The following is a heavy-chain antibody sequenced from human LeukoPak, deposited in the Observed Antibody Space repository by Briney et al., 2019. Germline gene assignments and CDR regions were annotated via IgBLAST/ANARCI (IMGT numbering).Heavy chain of an antibody. V-gene: IGHV4-4*09. Sequence: PSETLSLTCTVSGGSIRNNNCYWSWIRQPPGKGLEWIGYIYTSGSTNYNPSLKSRVTISVDTSKNQFSLKLSSVTAADTAVYYCARNIRVRGVNWFDPWGQGTLVTVSS. J-gene: IGHJ5*02. D-gene: IGHD3-10*01. CDR2: IYTSGST. CDR3: ARNIRVRGVNWFDP. CDR1: GGSIRNNNCY.